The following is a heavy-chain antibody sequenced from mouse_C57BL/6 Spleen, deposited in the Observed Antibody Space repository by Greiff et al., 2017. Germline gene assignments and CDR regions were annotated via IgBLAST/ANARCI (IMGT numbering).Heavy chain of an antibody. CDR1: GYAFSSYW. CDR3: ARSGLLLPHFDV. D-gene: IGHD2-3*01. J-gene: IGHJ1*03. CDR2: IYPGDGDT. Sequence: QVQLQQSGAELVKPGASVKISCKASGYAFSSYWMNWVKQRPGKGLEWIGQIYPGDGDTNYNGKFKGKATLTADKSSSTAYMQLSSLTSEDSAVYFCARSGLLLPHFDVWGTGTTVTVSS. V-gene: IGHV1-80*01.